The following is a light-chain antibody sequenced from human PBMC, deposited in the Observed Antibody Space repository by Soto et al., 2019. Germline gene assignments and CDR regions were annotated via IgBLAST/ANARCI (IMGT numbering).Light chain of an antibody. J-gene: IGKJ5*01. CDR2: GAS. Sequence: LVTPCPATLPMSPCCRSTPSCRASQSVSSNLAWFQQKHGQPPRLLIYGASTRATGIPARFSGSGSGTEFTLTISSLEFGDSAVYYCQQYDISPPITFGQGTRVE. V-gene: IGKV3-15*01. CDR3: QQYDISPPIT. CDR1: QSVSSN.